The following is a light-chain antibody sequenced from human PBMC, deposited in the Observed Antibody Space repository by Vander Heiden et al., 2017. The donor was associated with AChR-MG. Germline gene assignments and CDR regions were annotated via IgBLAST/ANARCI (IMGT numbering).Light chain of an antibody. J-gene: IGLJ2*01. CDR1: SSDVGGYNY. Sequence: QSALTQPRSVSGSPGQSVTISCPGTSSDVGGYNYVSWYQQQPGKAPKLMIYDVSKRPSGVPDRFSGSKSGNTASLTISGLQAEDEADYYCCSYAGSYTRVFGGGTKLTVL. CDR3: CSYAGSYTRV. CDR2: DVS. V-gene: IGLV2-11*01.